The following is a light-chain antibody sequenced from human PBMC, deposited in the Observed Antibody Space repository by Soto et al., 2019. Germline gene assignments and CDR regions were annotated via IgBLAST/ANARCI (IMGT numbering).Light chain of an antibody. V-gene: IGKV3-20*01. CDR1: QSVSSSY. CDR3: QQYVSSSWT. J-gene: IGKJ1*01. CDR2: GAS. Sequence: EIVFTQSPGTLSLSPGERATLSCRASQSVSSSYLAWYQQKPGQAPRLLIYGASSRATGIPDRFSGTGSGTDFTLTISRLEPEDFAVYYCQQYVSSSWTFGQGTKV.